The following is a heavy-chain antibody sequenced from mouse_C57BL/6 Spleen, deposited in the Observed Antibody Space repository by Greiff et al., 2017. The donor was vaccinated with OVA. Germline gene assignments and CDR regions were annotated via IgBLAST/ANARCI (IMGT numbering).Heavy chain of an antibody. CDR3: VRDDGYYGSLAY. J-gene: IGHJ3*01. Sequence: EVQLVESGGGLVQPKGSLQLSCAASGFTFNTYAMHWVRQAPGKGLEWVARIRSKSSNYATYYADSVKDRFTISRDDSQSMLYLQINNLKTEDTAMYYCVRDDGYYGSLAYWGQGTLVTVSA. CDR2: IRSKSSNYAT. D-gene: IGHD2-3*01. V-gene: IGHV10-3*01. CDR1: GFTFNTYA.